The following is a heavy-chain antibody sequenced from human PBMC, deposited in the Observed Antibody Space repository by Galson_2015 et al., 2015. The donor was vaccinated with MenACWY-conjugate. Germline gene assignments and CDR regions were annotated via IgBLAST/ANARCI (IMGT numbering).Heavy chain of an antibody. V-gene: IGHV3-30*03. Sequence: CPASGFTVRGFGLHWVRKARGKRLEWMAVVSYAGSNESYADSVKGRFAMSRDNSKTTIYVKSKSLRVEGTALYYCASNMRVWAIMTYYVLDVWGQGTTVTVSS. CDR3: ASNMRVWAIMTYYVLDV. CDR1: GFTVRGFG. J-gene: IGHJ6*02. D-gene: IGHD3-16*01. CDR2: VSYAGSNE.